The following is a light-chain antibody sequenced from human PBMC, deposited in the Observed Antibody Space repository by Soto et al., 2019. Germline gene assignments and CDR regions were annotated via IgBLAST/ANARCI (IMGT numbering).Light chain of an antibody. J-gene: IGLJ3*02. Sequence: QSALTQPPSLSGTPGQRVTISCSGSNSNIGRYSVNWYQHFPGTAPKILIYSDDERPSGVPDRFSGSKSGTSASLAISGLQSEDEDEYYSATWDDNLNGPLFGGGTKLTDL. CDR1: NSNIGRYS. CDR2: SDD. CDR3: ATWDDNLNGPL. V-gene: IGLV1-44*01.